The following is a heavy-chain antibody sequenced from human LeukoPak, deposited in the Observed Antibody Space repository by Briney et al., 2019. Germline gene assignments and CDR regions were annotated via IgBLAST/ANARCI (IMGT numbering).Heavy chain of an antibody. V-gene: IGHV1-18*01. CDR2: ISAYKGNT. J-gene: IGHJ4*02. D-gene: IGHD6-6*01. CDR1: GYTFTSYG. Sequence: ASVNVSCKASGYTFTSYGIIWVRQAPGQGLEWMGWISAYKGNTNYAQKLQGRVTMTTDTATSTAYMELRSLRSDDTAVYYCARVPSIAAPPVDYWGQGTLVTVSS. CDR3: ARVPSIAAPPVDY.